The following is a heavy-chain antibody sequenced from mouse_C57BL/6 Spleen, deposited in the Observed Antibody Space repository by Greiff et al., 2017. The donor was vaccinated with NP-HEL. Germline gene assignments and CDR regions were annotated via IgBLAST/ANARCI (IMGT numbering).Heavy chain of an antibody. CDR2: IRLKSDNYAT. CDR1: GFTFSNYW. CDR3: TGGYYGSYYLDY. Sequence: EVKLQESGGGLVQPGGSMKLSCVASGFTFSNYWMNWVRQSPETGLEWVAQIRLKSDNYATHYAESVKGRFTISRDDSKSSVYLQMNNLRAEDTGIYYCTGGYYGSYYLDYWGQGTTLTVSS. D-gene: IGHD2-2*01. V-gene: IGHV6-3*01. J-gene: IGHJ2*01.